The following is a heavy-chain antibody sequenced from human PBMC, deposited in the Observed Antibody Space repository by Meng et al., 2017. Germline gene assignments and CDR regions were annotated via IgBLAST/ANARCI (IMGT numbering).Heavy chain of an antibody. D-gene: IGHD2-21*02. CDR3: AREIAAAYCGGDCYL. V-gene: IGHV1-69*01. Sequence: QVQLLQAGAEVKKPGSSVKVSCKACGGTFSSYAISWVRQAPGQGLEWMGGIIPIFGTANYAQKFQGRVTITADESTSTAYMELSSLRSEDTAVYYCAREIAAAYCGGDCYLWGQGTLVTVSS. CDR2: IIPIFGTA. CDR1: GGTFSSYA. J-gene: IGHJ5*02.